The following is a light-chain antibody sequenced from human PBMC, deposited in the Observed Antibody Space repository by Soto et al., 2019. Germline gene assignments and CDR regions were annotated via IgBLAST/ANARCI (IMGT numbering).Light chain of an antibody. CDR3: QLYDDLPIT. J-gene: IGKJ5*01. Sequence: DIQMTQSPSSLFASVGDRVTITCQASQDISDFLNWYYQKPGKAPKVLIYDASKLQTGVPSRFSGRRSGTDFIFTISDLQPDDSGMYYCQLYDDLPITFGQGTRLEIK. V-gene: IGKV1-33*01. CDR1: QDISDF. CDR2: DAS.